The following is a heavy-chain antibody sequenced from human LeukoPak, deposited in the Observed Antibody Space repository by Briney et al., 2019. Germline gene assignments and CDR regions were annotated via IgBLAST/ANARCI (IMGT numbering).Heavy chain of an antibody. D-gene: IGHD3-22*01. V-gene: IGHV3-23*01. CDR3: AKDCHYDSSGYFDY. Sequence: GGSLRLSCAASGFTFSSYTMSWVRQAPGKGLEWVSAISGSGGSTYYADSVKGRFTISRDNSKNTLYLQMNSLRAEDTAVYYCAKDCHYDSSGYFDYWGQGTLVTVSS. CDR2: ISGSGGST. J-gene: IGHJ4*02. CDR1: GFTFSSYT.